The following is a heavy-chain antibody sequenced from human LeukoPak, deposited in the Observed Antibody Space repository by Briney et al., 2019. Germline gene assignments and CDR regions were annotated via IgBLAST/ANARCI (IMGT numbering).Heavy chain of an antibody. CDR1: GFTFSDYY. V-gene: IGHV3-11*04. CDR3: ARVLFGVVSCFDY. CDR2: ISSSGSTI. Sequence: GRSLRLSCAASGFTFSDYYMNWIRQAPGKGLERVSYISSSGSTIYYEDCVKGRFNISGENAKNSLYLQMNSLRAVDMAVYYCARVLFGVVSCFDYWGQGTLVTVSS. D-gene: IGHD3-3*01. J-gene: IGHJ4*02.